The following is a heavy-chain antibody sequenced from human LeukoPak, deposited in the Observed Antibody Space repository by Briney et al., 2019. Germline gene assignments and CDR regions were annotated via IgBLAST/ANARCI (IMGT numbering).Heavy chain of an antibody. CDR2: IYYSGST. Sequence: SETLSLTCTVSGGSLSSYYWSWIRQPPGKGLEWIGYIYYSGSTNYNPSLKSRVTISVDTSKNQFSLKLSSVTAADTAVYYCAGLYYYYYYMDVWGKGTTVTVSS. CDR1: GGSLSSYY. J-gene: IGHJ6*03. V-gene: IGHV4-59*01. CDR3: AGLYYYYYYMDV.